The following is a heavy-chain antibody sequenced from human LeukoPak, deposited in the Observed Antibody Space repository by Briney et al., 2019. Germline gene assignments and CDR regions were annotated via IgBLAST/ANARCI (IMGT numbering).Heavy chain of an antibody. CDR3: ARTVYDVRGQRLVPGLEY. J-gene: IGHJ4*02. CDR2: ICTITTST. D-gene: IGHD6-13*01. V-gene: IGHV3-48*03. Sequence: PGGSLRLSCAASGFTFRIYEMNWVRQAPGKGLEWVSYICTITTSTYYAYSVKGRFTVSRDDAKSSLYLQMSSLRPEDTAVYYCARTVYDVRGQRLVPGLEYWGQGTLVTVSS. CDR1: GFTFRIYE.